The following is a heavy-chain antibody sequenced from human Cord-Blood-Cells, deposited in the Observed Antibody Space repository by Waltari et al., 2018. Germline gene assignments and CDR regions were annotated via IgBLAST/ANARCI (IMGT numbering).Heavy chain of an antibody. CDR2: IKQDGSEK. V-gene: IGHV3-7*01. CDR1: GFPFSSFW. CDR3: ARVCGGDCYDAFVI. J-gene: IGHJ3*02. Sequence: EVQLVAAGGGLAQPGGSLRLSCPAPGFPFSSFWMSWSRQPPGKGLEWVANIKQDGSEKYYGDSVKGRFTISRDNAKNSLYLQMNSLRAEDTAVYYCARVCGGDCYDAFVIWGQGTMVTVSS. D-gene: IGHD2-21*02.